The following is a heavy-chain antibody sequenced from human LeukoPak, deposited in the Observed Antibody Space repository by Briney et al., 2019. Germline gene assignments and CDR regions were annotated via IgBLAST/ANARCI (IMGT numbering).Heavy chain of an antibody. CDR1: GYTLTELS. CDR2: FDPEDGET. CDR3: ATAPGRQWLVLPLDY. J-gene: IGHJ4*02. D-gene: IGHD6-19*01. Sequence: ASVEVSCKVSGYTLTELSMHWVRQAPGKGLEWMGGFDPEDGETIYAQKFQGRVTMTEDTSTDTAYMELSSLRSEDTAVYYCATAPGRQWLVLPLDYWGQGTLVTVSS. V-gene: IGHV1-24*01.